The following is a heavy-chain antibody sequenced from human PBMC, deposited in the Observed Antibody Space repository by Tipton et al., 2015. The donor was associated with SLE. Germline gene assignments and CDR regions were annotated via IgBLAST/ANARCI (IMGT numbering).Heavy chain of an antibody. CDR3: ARDKGGYFDY. D-gene: IGHD1-26*01. CDR2: IYYSGST. CDR1: GGSISSYY. V-gene: IGHV4-59*01. Sequence: TLSLTCTVSGGSISSYYWSWIRQPPGKGLEWIGYIYYSGSTNYNPSLKSRVTISVDTSKNQFSLKLSSVTAADTAVYYCARDKGGYFDYWGQGTLVTVSS. J-gene: IGHJ4*02.